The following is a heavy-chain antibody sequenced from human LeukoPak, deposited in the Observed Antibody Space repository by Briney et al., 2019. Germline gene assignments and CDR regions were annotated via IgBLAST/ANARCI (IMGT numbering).Heavy chain of an antibody. CDR3: ARDSGILATISINDY. V-gene: IGHV1-2*02. CDR2: INPNSGGT. D-gene: IGHD5-12*01. Sequence: ASVKVSCKASGYTFTGYYMHWVRQAPGQGLEWMGWINPNSGGTNYAQKFQGRVTMTRDTSISTAYMELSRLRSDDTAVYYCARDSGILATISINDYWGQGTLVTVSS. CDR1: GYTFTGYY. J-gene: IGHJ4*02.